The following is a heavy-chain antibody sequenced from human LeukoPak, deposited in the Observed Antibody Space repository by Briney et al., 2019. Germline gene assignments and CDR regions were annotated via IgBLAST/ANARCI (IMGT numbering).Heavy chain of an antibody. CDR2: ISYDGSNK. V-gene: IGHV3-30*18. Sequence: QPGGSLRLSCAASGFTFSSCGMHWVRQAPGKGLGWVAVISYDGSNKYYADSVKGRFTISRDNSKNTLYLQMNSLRDEDTAVYYCAKRYSGSWNIESWGQGTLVTASS. CDR1: GFTFSSCG. D-gene: IGHD6-13*01. J-gene: IGHJ4*02. CDR3: AKRYSGSWNIES.